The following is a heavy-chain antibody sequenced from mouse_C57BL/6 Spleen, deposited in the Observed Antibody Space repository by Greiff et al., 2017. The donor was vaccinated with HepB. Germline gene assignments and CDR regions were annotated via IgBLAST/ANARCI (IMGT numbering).Heavy chain of an antibody. D-gene: IGHD2-4*01. CDR2: IYPGGGYT. Sequence: VQLQESGAELVRPGTSVKMSCKASGYTFTNYWIGWAKQRPGHGLEWIGDIYPGGGYTNYNEKFKGKATLTADKSSSTAYMQFSSLTSEDSAIYYCARSYDYPYAMDYWGQGTSVTVSS. J-gene: IGHJ4*01. CDR1: GYTFTNYW. V-gene: IGHV1-63*01. CDR3: ARSYDYPYAMDY.